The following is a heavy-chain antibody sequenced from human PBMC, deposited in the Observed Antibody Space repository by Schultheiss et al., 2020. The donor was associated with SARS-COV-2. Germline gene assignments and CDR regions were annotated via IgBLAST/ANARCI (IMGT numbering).Heavy chain of an antibody. D-gene: IGHD4-23*01. CDR2: IYYSGST. J-gene: IGHJ4*02. V-gene: IGHV4-61*01. Sequence: GSLRLSCTVSGGSVSSGSYYWSWIRQPPGKGLEWIGYIYYSGSTNYNPSLKSRVTISVDTSKNQFSLKLSSVTAADTAVYYCARTTVVTPFDYWGQGTLVTVSS. CDR1: GGSVSSGSYY. CDR3: ARTTVVTPFDY.